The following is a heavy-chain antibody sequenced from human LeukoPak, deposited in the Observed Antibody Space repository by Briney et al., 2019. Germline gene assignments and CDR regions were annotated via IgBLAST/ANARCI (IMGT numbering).Heavy chain of an antibody. CDR3: AREVTIFGVVAGQFYYYYYMDV. D-gene: IGHD3-3*01. Sequence: PGGSLRLSCAASGFTFSSYWMSWVRQAPGKGLEWVANIKQDGSEKYYVDSVKGRFTISRDNAKNSLYLQMNSLRAEDTAVYYCAREVTIFGVVAGQFYYYYYMDVWGKGTTVTVSS. J-gene: IGHJ6*03. CDR1: GFTFSSYW. V-gene: IGHV3-7*01. CDR2: IKQDGSEK.